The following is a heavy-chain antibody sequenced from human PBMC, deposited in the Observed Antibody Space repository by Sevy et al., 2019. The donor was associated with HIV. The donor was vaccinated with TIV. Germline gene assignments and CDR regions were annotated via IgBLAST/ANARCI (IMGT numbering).Heavy chain of an antibody. D-gene: IGHD2-21*02. CDR1: GGSISSGTYY. CDR3: ARGGGNSEWGYYFDF. Sequence: SETLSLTCTVSGGSISSGTYYWGWIRQPPGKGLEWIGNIYYGGTSYYNPSLKSRVTISVDTSKNQFSLNLRSVTAADTAVFYCARGGGNSEWGYYFDFWGQGTLVTVSS. J-gene: IGHJ4*02. V-gene: IGHV4-39*01. CDR2: IYYGGTS.